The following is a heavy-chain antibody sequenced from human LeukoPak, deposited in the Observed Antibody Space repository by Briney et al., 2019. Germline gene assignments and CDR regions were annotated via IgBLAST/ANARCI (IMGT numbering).Heavy chain of an antibody. CDR2: IKGDGTAP. V-gene: IGHV3-74*01. CDR1: GFTFSSHL. D-gene: IGHD1-14*01. CDR3: VRNFATGD. Sequence: GGSLRLSCAASGFTFSSHLMHWVRQAQGTGLVWVSSIKGDGTAPNYADSVKGRFTISRDSAKSTLYLQMSSLRVEDTAVYHCVRNFATGDWGQGTLVTVPS. J-gene: IGHJ4*02.